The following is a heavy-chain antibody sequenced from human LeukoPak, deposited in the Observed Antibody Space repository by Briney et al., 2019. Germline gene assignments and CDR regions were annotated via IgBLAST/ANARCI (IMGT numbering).Heavy chain of an antibody. Sequence: PSETLSLTCTVSGGSISSSSYYWGWIRQPPGKGLEWIGSIYYSGGTYYNPSLKSRVTISVDTSKNQFSLKLSSVTAADTAVYYCARDDSGYDSAYDYWGQGTLVTVSS. CDR2: IYYSGGT. J-gene: IGHJ4*02. D-gene: IGHD5-12*01. CDR3: ARDDSGYDSAYDY. CDR1: GGSISSSSYY. V-gene: IGHV4-39*07.